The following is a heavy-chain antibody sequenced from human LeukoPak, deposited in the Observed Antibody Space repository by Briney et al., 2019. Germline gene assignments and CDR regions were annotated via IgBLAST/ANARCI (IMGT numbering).Heavy chain of an antibody. D-gene: IGHD2-2*01. CDR1: GLTLSNAW. CDR2: IKSKTDEGTT. CDR3: TTGGPAVPAAIDGVDV. J-gene: IGHJ6*02. V-gene: IGHV3-15*01. Sequence: ESLTLPCAPSGLTLSNAWTRWVRLPPEKALEWVGRIKSKTDEGTTDYGATVKGRFTISRDDSKNTLDLQMNSLKTEDTAVYYCTTGGPAVPAAIDGVDVWGQGTTVTVSS.